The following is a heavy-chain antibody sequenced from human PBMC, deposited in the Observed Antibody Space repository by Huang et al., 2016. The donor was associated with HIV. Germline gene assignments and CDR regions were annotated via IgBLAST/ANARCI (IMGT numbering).Heavy chain of an antibody. CDR1: GYDFGSFG. D-gene: IGHD4-4*01. CDR2: IGSDSRDT. CDR3: ARDPYYSNRWKRNDASFL. Sequence: QVQLVQSGGEVMQPGASVRVSCKASGYDFGSFGMSWGRKAPGQGLEWLGWIGSDSRDTSPAQKFQGRVTMTTDTSTTTTYMELRILRSDDTAMYYCARDPYYSNRWKRNDASFLWGQGTMITVSS. V-gene: IGHV1-18*01. J-gene: IGHJ3*01.